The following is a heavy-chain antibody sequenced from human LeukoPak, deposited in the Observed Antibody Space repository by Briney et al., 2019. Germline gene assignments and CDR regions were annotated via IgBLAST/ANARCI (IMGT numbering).Heavy chain of an antibody. D-gene: IGHD3-16*02. CDR2: MNHNSGVT. V-gene: IGHV1-8*01. CDR3: ARVGPLGISLHLDC. Sequence: ASVKVSCRASGYTFNSYDIHWVRQATGQGLEWMGWMNHNSGVTEFAPKFQGRLTMTRNNPISTAYLDLSSLTAEDTAVYYCARVGPLGISLHLDCWGQGTLVTVSS. J-gene: IGHJ4*02. CDR1: GYTFNSYD.